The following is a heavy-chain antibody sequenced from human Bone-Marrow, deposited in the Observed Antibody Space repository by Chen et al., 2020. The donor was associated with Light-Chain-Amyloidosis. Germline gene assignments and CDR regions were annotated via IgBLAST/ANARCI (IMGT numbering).Heavy chain of an antibody. Sequence: QVQLVQSGAEVKKPGSSMRVSCKVSGGTFDIYTINWVRQAPGQGLEWMGGIIPVFGTTNYAQRFRGRVTITADESTRTAYMEVSSLKSDDTAVYYCARDLKPGSLPYYYYYGMDVWGQGTTVTVSS. D-gene: IGHD6-19*01. CDR1: GGTFDIYT. J-gene: IGHJ6*02. CDR2: IIPVFGTT. CDR3: ARDLKPGSLPYYYYYGMDV. V-gene: IGHV1-69*01.